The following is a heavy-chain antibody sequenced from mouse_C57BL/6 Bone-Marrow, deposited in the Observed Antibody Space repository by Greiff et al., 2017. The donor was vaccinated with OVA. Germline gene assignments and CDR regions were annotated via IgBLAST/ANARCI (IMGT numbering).Heavy chain of an antibody. Sequence: QVQLQQPGAELVKPGASVKMSCKASGYTFTSYWLTWVKQRPGQGLEWIGDIYPGSGSTNYNEKFKSKATLTVDTSSSTAYMQLSSLTSEDSAVYYCARPYGSSYYAMDYWGQGTSVTVSS. CDR3: ARPYGSSYYAMDY. CDR2: IYPGSGST. CDR1: GYTFTSYW. D-gene: IGHD1-1*01. V-gene: IGHV1-55*01. J-gene: IGHJ4*01.